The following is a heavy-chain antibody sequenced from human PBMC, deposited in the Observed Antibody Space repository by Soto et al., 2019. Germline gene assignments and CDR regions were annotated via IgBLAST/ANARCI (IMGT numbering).Heavy chain of an antibody. CDR3: AIRYSDTAMVSGY. D-gene: IGHD5-18*01. CDR1: GFTFSSYG. V-gene: IGHV3-30*03. Sequence: QVQLVESGGGVVQPGRSLRLSCAASGFTFSSYGMHWVRQAPGKGLEWVAVISYDGSNKYYADSVKGRFTISRDNSKNTLYLQMTSLRAEDTAVYYCAIRYSDTAMVSGYWGQGTLVTVSS. CDR2: ISYDGSNK. J-gene: IGHJ4*02.